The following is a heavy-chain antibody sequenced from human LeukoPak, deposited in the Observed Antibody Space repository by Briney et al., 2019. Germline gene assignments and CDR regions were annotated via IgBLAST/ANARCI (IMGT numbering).Heavy chain of an antibody. V-gene: IGHV3-48*04. CDR1: GFTSSSYS. Sequence: PGGSLRLSCAVSGFTSSSYSMNWVRQAPGKGLEWVSYISSSSSTIYYADSVKGRFTISRDNAKNSLYLQMNSLRAEVTAVYYCARHSTWGYFDYWGQGTLVTVSS. CDR2: ISSSSSTI. D-gene: IGHD5/OR15-5a*01. CDR3: ARHSTWGYFDY. J-gene: IGHJ4*02.